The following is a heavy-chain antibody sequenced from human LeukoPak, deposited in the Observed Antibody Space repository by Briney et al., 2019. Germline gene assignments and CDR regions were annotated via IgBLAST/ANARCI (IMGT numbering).Heavy chain of an antibody. CDR1: GYTFTSFD. V-gene: IGHV1-8*01. CDR2: MNPINGHT. D-gene: IGHD6-13*01. Sequence: SVKVSCKASGYTFTSFDINWVRQAPGQGLECMGWMNPINGHTGYAQKFQGRVTMTGDTATSTAYMELSSLTYEDTAVYYCARPTSRPSNYYHMDVWGKGTTVTVSS. CDR3: ARPTSRPSNYYHMDV. J-gene: IGHJ6*03.